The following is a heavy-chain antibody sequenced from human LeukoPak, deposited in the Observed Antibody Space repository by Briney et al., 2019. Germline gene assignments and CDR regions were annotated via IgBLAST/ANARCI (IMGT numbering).Heavy chain of an antibody. J-gene: IGHJ4*02. CDR2: ISYDGSTK. V-gene: IGHV3-30*03. CDR1: GLTFNNYG. Sequence: PGRSPRLSCAAPGLTFNNYGMHWVRQAPGKGLEWVAVISYDGSTKYYADSVKGRFTISRDNSKNTLYLQMNSLRAEDTAVYYCARAPNHGVGATPFDYWGQGTLVTVSS. D-gene: IGHD1-26*01. CDR3: ARAPNHGVGATPFDY.